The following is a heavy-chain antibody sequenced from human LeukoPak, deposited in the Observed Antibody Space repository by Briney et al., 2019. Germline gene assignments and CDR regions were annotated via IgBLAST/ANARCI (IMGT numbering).Heavy chain of an antibody. CDR3: ARGDYGSYWYFDL. V-gene: IGHV4-30-4*08. D-gene: IGHD4-17*01. J-gene: IGHJ2*01. CDR1: GGSISSGDYY. CDR2: IYYSGST. Sequence: PSQTLSLTCTVSGGSISSGDYYWSWIRQPPGKGLEWIGYIYYSGSTYYNPSLKSRVTISVDTSKNQFSLKLSSVTAADTAVYYCARGDYGSYWYFDLWGRGTLSLSPQ.